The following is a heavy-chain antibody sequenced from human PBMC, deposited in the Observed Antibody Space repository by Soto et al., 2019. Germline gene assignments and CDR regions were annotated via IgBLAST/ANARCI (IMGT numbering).Heavy chain of an antibody. CDR2: ISYDGSNK. J-gene: IGHJ6*02. V-gene: IGHV3-30*18. D-gene: IGHD3-9*01. CDR1: GFTFSSYG. CDR3: AKGGILDYYYGMDV. Sequence: QVQLVESGGGVVQPGRSLRLSCAASGFTFSSYGMHWVRQAPGTGLEWVAVISYDGSNKYYADSVKGRFTISRDNSKNKLYLQMNSLRAEDTAVYYCAKGGILDYYYGMDVWGQGTTVTVSS.